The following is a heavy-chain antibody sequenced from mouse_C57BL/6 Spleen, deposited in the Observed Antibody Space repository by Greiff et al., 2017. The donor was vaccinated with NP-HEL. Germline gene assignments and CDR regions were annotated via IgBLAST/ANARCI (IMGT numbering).Heavy chain of an antibody. CDR2: INPNNGGT. CDR3: AREGTRRDYFDY. Sequence: VQLQQSGPELVKPGASVKISCKASGYTFTDYYMNWVKQSHGKSLEWIGDINPNNGGTSYNQKFKGKATLTVDKSSSTAYMELRSLTSEDSAVYYCAREGTRRDYFDYWGQGTTLTVSS. J-gene: IGHJ2*01. V-gene: IGHV1-26*01. D-gene: IGHD3-3*01. CDR1: GYTFTDYY.